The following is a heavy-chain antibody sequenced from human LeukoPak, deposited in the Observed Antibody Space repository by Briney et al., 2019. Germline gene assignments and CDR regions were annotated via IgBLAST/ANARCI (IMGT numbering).Heavy chain of an antibody. D-gene: IGHD2-8*01. CDR1: GGSISSYF. V-gene: IGHV4-59*01. CDR3: ARDNGGYNWFDP. CDR2: IYYSGST. J-gene: IGHJ5*02. Sequence: PSETLSLTCTVSGGSISSYFWTWIRQPPGKGLEWIGYIYYSGSTNYNPSLKNRVTISVDTSKNQFSLKLSSVTAADTAVYYCARDNGGYNWFDPWGQGTLVTVSS.